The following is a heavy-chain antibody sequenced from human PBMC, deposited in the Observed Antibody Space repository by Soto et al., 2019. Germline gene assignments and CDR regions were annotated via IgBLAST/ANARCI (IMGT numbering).Heavy chain of an antibody. CDR2: ISSNGVGT. Sequence: EVQLAESGGGLAQPGGSLRLSCAASGFTLSGYAMDWVRQAPGKGLEYVSGISSNGVGTYYANSVQGRFTISRDNSKNTVYLHMGRLRPGDMAVYYCARRARPDFYYMDVWGKGTTVTVSS. V-gene: IGHV3-64*01. CDR1: GFTLSGYA. J-gene: IGHJ6*03. CDR3: ARRARPDFYYMDV. D-gene: IGHD6-6*01.